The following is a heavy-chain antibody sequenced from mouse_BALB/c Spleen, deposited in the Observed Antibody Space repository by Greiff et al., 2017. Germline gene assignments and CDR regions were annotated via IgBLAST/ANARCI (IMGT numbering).Heavy chain of an antibody. J-gene: IGHJ2*01. D-gene: IGHD2-10*02. CDR3: ARAAEYVDY. V-gene: IGHV14-3*02. CDR2: IDPANGST. CDR1: GYTFTDSY. Sequence: VQLQQSGAELVKPGASVKLSCTASGYTFTDSYMHWVKQRPGQGLEWIGRIDPANGSTKYDQKFQGKATVTADTSSNTAYLQLSSLTSEDAAVYDYARAAEYVDYWGQGTTLTVSS.